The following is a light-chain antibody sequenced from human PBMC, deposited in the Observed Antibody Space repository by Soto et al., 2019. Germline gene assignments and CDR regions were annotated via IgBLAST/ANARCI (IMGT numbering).Light chain of an antibody. J-gene: IGKJ2*01. CDR2: WAS. CDR3: QQYYSTPYT. V-gene: IGKV4-1*01. CDR1: QSVLYSSNNKNY. Sequence: DIVMTQSPDSLAVSLGERATINCKSSQSVLYSSNNKNYLAWYRQKPGQPPKLLIYWASTRESGVPDRFSGSGSGTDFTLTISSLHAEDVAVYYCQQYYSTPYTFGQGTKLEIK.